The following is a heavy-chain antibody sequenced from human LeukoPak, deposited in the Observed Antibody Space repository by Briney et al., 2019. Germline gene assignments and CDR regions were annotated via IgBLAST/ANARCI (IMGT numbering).Heavy chain of an antibody. D-gene: IGHD3-3*01. CDR1: GYTFTDYY. V-gene: IGHV1-2*02. Sequence: ASVKVSCKALGYTFTDYYMHWVRQAPGQGLEWMGWINGDSGDTKFAQKFQGRVTMTRDTSISTVYMELSRLTSDDTAIYYCARVQTTGLLESLYWGQGALVTVSS. CDR3: ARVQTTGLLESLY. CDR2: INGDSGDT. J-gene: IGHJ4*02.